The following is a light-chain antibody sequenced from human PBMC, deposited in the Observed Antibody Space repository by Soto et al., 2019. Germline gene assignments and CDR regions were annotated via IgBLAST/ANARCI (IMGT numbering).Light chain of an antibody. J-gene: IGKJ1*01. CDR1: QSLTNNY. V-gene: IGKV3-20*01. Sequence: EIVLTQSPGTLSLSPWEIATLSCGASQSLTNNYFAWYQQEPGRALRLLIDGASTRATGIPDRFSGSGSGTDFTLTISRLEPEDVAVYYCQQYEAVVTFGQGTKVDIK. CDR3: QQYEAVVT. CDR2: GAS.